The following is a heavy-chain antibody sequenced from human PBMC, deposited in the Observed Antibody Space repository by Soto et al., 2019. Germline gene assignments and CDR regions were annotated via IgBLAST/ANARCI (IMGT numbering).Heavy chain of an antibody. CDR2: ISGSGGST. Sequence: GSLRLSCATSGFTISSYAMSWVRQAPGKGLEWVSAISGSGGSTYYADSVKGRFTISRDNAKNSLYLQMNSLRAEDTAVYYCTTVALQLRVHWGQGTLVTVSS. D-gene: IGHD5-12*01. CDR1: GFTISSYA. J-gene: IGHJ4*02. V-gene: IGHV3-23*01. CDR3: TTVALQLRVH.